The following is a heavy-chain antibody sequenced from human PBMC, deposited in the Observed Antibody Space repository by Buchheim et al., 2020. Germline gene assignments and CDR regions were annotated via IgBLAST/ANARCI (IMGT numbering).Heavy chain of an antibody. J-gene: IGHJ5*02. CDR2: MNPNSGNT. Sequence: QVQLVQSGAEVKKPGASVKVSCKASGYTFTSYDINWVRQATGQGLEWMGWMNPNSGNTGYAQKFQGRVTMTRNTSISTAYMELSSLRSEDTAVYYCARGAAYCGGDCYEINWFDPWGQGTL. V-gene: IGHV1-8*01. D-gene: IGHD2-21*02. CDR3: ARGAAYCGGDCYEINWFDP. CDR1: GYTFTSYD.